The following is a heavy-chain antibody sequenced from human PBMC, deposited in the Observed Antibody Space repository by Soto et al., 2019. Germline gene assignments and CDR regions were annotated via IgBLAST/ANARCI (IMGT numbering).Heavy chain of an antibody. Sequence: QVQLVQSGAEVKKPGSSVKVSCKASGGTFSSYTISLVRQAPGQGLEWMGRIIPILGIANYAQKFQGRVTITAEKSTSTAYMELISLRSEDTAVYYCASSDIVVVPSPLDYWGQGTLVTVSS. CDR1: GGTFSSYT. CDR3: ASSDIVVVPSPLDY. V-gene: IGHV1-69*02. CDR2: IIPILGIA. D-gene: IGHD2-2*01. J-gene: IGHJ4*02.